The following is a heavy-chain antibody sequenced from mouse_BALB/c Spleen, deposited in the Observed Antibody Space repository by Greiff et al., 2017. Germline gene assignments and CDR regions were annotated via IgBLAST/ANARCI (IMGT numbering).Heavy chain of an antibody. J-gene: IGHJ3*01. Sequence: EVHLVESGGGLVKPGGSLKLSCAASGFTFSSYTMSWVRQTPEKRLEWVATISSGGSYTYYPDSVKGRFTISRDNAKNTLYLQMSSLKSEDTAMYYCTREGSYYGNPFAYWGQGTLVTVSA. CDR1: GFTFSSYT. CDR2: ISSGGSYT. CDR3: TREGSYYGNPFAY. D-gene: IGHD2-10*01. V-gene: IGHV5-6-4*01.